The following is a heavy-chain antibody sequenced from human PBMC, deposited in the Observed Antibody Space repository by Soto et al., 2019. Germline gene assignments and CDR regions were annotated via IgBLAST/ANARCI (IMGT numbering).Heavy chain of an antibody. D-gene: IGHD6-19*01. CDR2: ISGSGGST. Sequence: PGGSLRLSCAASGFTFSSYAMSWVRQAPGKGLEWVSAISGSGGSTYYADSVKGRFTISRDNSKNTLYLQMNSLRAEDTAVYYCAKSPAPFGQWLVLNWFDPWGQGTLVTVSS. CDR1: GFTFSSYA. CDR3: AKSPAPFGQWLVLNWFDP. V-gene: IGHV3-23*01. J-gene: IGHJ5*02.